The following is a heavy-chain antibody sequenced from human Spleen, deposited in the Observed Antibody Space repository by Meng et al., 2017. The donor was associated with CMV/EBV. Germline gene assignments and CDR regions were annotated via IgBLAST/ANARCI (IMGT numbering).Heavy chain of an antibody. J-gene: IGHJ4*02. V-gene: IGHV4-38-2*02. Sequence: SETLSLTCTVSDYFISSGYLWAWIRQPPGKGLEWIGAIYHSGTTYYNPSLKSRVTMSVDTSKNQFSLKLYSVTAADTAVYYCARFYSSGPGMLDYWGQGTLVTVSS. CDR2: IYHSGTT. D-gene: IGHD6-19*01. CDR3: ARFYSSGPGMLDY. CDR1: DYFISSGYL.